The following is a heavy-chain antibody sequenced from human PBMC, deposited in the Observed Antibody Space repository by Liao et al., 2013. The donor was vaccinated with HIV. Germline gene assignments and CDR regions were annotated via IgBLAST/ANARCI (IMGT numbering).Heavy chain of an antibody. Sequence: QVQLQQWGAGLLKPSETLSLTCAVYGGSFSAYYWTWIRQPPGKGLEWIGEINHSGRTNYNPSLNSRVTMSVDTSKNQFSLKLNSVTAADTALYYCARDKATYDYVWGSYRPDDAFDIWGLGTMVTVSS. CDR2: INHSGRT. V-gene: IGHV4-34*02. CDR3: ARDKATYDYVWGSYRPDDAFDI. D-gene: IGHD3-16*02. J-gene: IGHJ3*02. CDR1: GGSFSAYY.